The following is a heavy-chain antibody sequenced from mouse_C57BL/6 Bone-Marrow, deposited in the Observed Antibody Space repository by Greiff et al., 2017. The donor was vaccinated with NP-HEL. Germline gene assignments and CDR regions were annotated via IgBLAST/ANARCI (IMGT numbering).Heavy chain of an antibody. Sequence: VKVVESGPGLVAPSQSLSITCTVSGFSLTSYGVDWVRQSPGKGLEWLGVIWGVGSTNYNSALKSRLSISKDNSKSQVFLKMNSLQTDDTAMYYCASAGYDGDYYAMDYWGQGTSVTVSS. J-gene: IGHJ4*01. V-gene: IGHV2-6*01. CDR1: GFSLTSYG. CDR3: ASAGYDGDYYAMDY. CDR2: IWGVGST. D-gene: IGHD2-2*01.